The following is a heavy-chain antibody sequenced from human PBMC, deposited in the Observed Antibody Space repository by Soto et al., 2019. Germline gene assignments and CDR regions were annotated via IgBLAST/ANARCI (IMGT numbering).Heavy chain of an antibody. CDR1: GYSSTTYW. CDR3: ARFFYDSGSYYNLF. CDR2: IDPSDSYT. J-gene: IGHJ4*02. D-gene: IGHD3-10*01. Sequence: PGESLKISGKGSGYSSTTYWNSWVRQMPGKGLEWMGRIDPSDSYTNYSPSFQGHVTISADKSISTAYLQWSSLKASDTAMYYCARFFYDSGSYYNLFWAQGILVTVS. V-gene: IGHV5-10-1*01.